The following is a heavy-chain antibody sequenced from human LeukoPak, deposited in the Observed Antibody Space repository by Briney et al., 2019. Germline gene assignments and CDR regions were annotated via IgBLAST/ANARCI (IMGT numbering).Heavy chain of an antibody. J-gene: IGHJ5*02. CDR2: INHSGST. CDR3: ARKGGGQLVNTRRWFDP. Sequence: ETLSLTCAVYGGSFSGYYWSWIRQPPGKGLEWIGEINHSGSTNYNPSLKSRVTISVDTSKNQFSLKLSSVTAADTAVYYCARKGGGQLVNTRRWFDPWGQGTLVTVSS. D-gene: IGHD6-6*01. CDR1: GGSFSGYY. V-gene: IGHV4-34*01.